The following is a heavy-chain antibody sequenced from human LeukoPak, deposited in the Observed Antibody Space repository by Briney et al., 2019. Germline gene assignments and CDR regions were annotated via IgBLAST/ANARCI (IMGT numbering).Heavy chain of an antibody. CDR1: AGSFSGYY. D-gene: IGHD3-10*01. J-gene: IGHJ4*02. Sequence: SETLSLTCAVYAGSFSGYYWTWIRQPPGKGLEWIGEINHSGSTNYNPSLKSRVTISVDTSKNQFSLKLNSVTAADTAVYYCARDDYYYNSGRALDYWGQGTLATVSS. V-gene: IGHV4-34*01. CDR2: INHSGST. CDR3: ARDDYYYNSGRALDY.